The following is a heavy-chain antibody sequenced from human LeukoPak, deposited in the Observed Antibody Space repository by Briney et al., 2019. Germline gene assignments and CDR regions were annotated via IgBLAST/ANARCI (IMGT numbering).Heavy chain of an antibody. CDR2: ISAYNGNT. CDR3: ARDFLPEYSNPTPAPPPLDY. V-gene: IGHV1-18*01. Sequence: ASVKVSCKASGYTFTSYGISWVRQAPGQGLEWMGWISAYNGNTNYAQKLQGRVTMTTDTSTSTAYMELRSLRSDDTAVYYCARDFLPEYSNPTPAPPPLDYWGQGTLVTVSS. D-gene: IGHD1-14*01. CDR1: GYTFTSYG. J-gene: IGHJ4*02.